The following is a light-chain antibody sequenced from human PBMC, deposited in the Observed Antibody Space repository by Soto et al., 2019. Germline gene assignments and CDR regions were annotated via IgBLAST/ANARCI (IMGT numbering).Light chain of an antibody. CDR2: DVS. CDR1: SSDVGGYDY. V-gene: IGLV2-8*01. J-gene: IGLJ1*01. CDR3: SSYARTYXV. Sequence: QSALTQPPSASGSPGQSGAISCTGTSSDVGGYDYVSWYQQHPGKAPKLMIYDVSKRPSGVPDRFSGSKSGNTASLTVSGLQAEDEADYYCSSYARTYXVFGTGTKVTVL.